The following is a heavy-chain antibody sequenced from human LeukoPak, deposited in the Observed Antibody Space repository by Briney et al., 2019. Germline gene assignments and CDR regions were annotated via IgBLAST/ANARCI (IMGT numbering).Heavy chain of an antibody. V-gene: IGHV3-21*01. J-gene: IGHJ4*02. CDR2: ISSSSSYI. D-gene: IGHD1-26*01. Sequence: GGSLRLSCAASGFTFSSYSMNWVRQAPGKGLEWVSSISSSSSYIYYADSVKGRFTISRDNAKNSLYLQMNSLRAEDTAVYYCARAKYSGSSSYYFDYWGQGTLVTVSS. CDR1: GFTFSSYS. CDR3: ARAKYSGSSSYYFDY.